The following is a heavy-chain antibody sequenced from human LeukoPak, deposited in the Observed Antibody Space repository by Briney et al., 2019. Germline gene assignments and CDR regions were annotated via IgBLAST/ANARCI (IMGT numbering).Heavy chain of an antibody. J-gene: IGHJ4*02. D-gene: IGHD3-22*01. Sequence: GGSLRLSCAASGFTFSSYAMHWVRQAPGKGLEWVAVISYDGSNKYYADSVKGRFTISRDNSKNTLYLQMNSLRAEDTAVYYCARDTPYYYDSSGSCFDYWGQGTLVTVSS. V-gene: IGHV3-30-3*01. CDR1: GFTFSSYA. CDR2: ISYDGSNK. CDR3: ARDTPYYYDSSGSCFDY.